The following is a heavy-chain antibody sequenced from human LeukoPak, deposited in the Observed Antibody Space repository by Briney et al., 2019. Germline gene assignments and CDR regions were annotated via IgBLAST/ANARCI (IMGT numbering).Heavy chain of an antibody. CDR1: GFTVSSNS. J-gene: IGHJ6*03. CDR2: IYSDNT. V-gene: IGHV3-53*01. CDR3: AKDSHCSGGSCYPKYYYYYYMDV. Sequence: GGSLRLSCTVSGFTVSSNSMSWVRQAPGKGLEWVSFIYSDNTHYSDSVKGRFTISRDNSKNTLYLQMNSLRAEDTAVYYCAKDSHCSGGSCYPKYYYYYYMDVWGKGTTVTVSS. D-gene: IGHD2-15*01.